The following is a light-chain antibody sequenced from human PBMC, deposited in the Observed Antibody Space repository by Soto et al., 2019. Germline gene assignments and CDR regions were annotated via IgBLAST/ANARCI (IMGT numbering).Light chain of an antibody. J-gene: IGKJ5*01. CDR1: QAISTS. CDR2: DAS. CDR3: KQYYSYRFP. Sequence: DIQMTQSPSTLSPSVGDRVTITCRASQAISTSLAWYQVKPGEAPKLLIYDASTLESGVPSRFSGSGSGTEIVLNFSSLRPDVFETFYCKQYYSYRFPLGQGTDWRI. V-gene: IGKV1-5*01.